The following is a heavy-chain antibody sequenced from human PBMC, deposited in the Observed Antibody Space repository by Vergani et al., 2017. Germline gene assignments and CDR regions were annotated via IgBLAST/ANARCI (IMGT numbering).Heavy chain of an antibody. V-gene: IGHV1-69*02. CDR1: GGTFSSYT. D-gene: IGHD6-6*01. J-gene: IGHJ4*02. CDR3: ARVGYSSSSLGLLDC. Sequence: QVQLVQSGAEVKKPGSSVKVSCKASGGTFSSYTISWVRQAPGQGLEWMGRIIPILGIANYAQKFQGRVTITADKSRSTAYMELSSLRSEDTAVYYCARVGYSSSSLGLLDCWGQGTLVTVSA. CDR2: IIPILGIA.